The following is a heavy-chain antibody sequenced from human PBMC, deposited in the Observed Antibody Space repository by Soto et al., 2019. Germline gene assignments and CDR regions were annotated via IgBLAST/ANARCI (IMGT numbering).Heavy chain of an antibody. J-gene: IGHJ6*02. D-gene: IGHD3-10*01. CDR3: ARATSRGHPAQGMDV. Sequence: ASVKVSCKASGGTFSSYAISWVRQAPGQGLEWMGGIIPIFGTADYAQKFQGRVTITADESTSTAYMELSSLRSEDTAVYYCARATSRGHPAQGMDVWGQGTTVTVSS. CDR1: GGTFSSYA. CDR2: IIPIFGTA. V-gene: IGHV1-69*13.